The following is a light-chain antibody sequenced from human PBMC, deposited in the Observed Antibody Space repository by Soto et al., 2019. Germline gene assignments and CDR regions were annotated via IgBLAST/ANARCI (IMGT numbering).Light chain of an antibody. J-gene: IGKJ2*01. CDR2: AAS. CDR3: QQCYSTPQT. Sequence: DIQITQSPSSLSASVGDRVTITCRASQSISSYLNWYQQKPGKAPKLLIYAASSLQSGVPSRFSGSGSGTEFTLTISSLQPDDFATYYCQQCYSTPQTFGQGTKLEIK. CDR1: QSISSY. V-gene: IGKV1-39*01.